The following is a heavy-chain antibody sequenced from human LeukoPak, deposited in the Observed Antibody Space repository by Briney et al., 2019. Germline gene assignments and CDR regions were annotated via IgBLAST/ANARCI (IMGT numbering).Heavy chain of an antibody. CDR3: ARGPIYYGSGSDLPFNY. V-gene: IGHV1-18*01. J-gene: IGHJ4*02. D-gene: IGHD3-10*01. CDR2: ISAYNGHT. CDR1: GYTFTNYG. Sequence: GASVKVSCKASGYTFTNYGISWVRQAPGQGLEWVGWISAYNGHTNYAQKFQGRVTMTTDTSTSTAYMELRSLRSDDTAVYYCARGPIYYGSGSDLPFNYWGQGTLVTVSS.